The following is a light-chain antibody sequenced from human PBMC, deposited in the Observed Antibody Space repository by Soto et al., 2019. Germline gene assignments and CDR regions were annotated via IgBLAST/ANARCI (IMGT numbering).Light chain of an antibody. CDR2: EVS. Sequence: QSVLTQPASVSGSAGQSITISCTGTSSDIGGSKYISWYQQHPGKVPKLMIYEVSNRPSGVSNRFSGSRSGNTASLTISWLQAEDEADYYCTSYTTSTTWVFGGGTKLTVL. CDR1: SSDIGGSKY. J-gene: IGLJ3*02. CDR3: TSYTTSTTWV. V-gene: IGLV2-14*01.